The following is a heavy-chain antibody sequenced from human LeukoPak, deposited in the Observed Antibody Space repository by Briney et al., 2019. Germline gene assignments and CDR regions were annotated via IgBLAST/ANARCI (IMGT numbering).Heavy chain of an antibody. J-gene: IGHJ4*02. CDR1: GFTFSSYA. CDR2: ISYDGSNK. Sequence: GGSLRLSCAAPGFTFSSYAMHWVRQAPGKGLEWVAVISYDGSNKYYADSVKGRFTISRDNSKNTLYLQMNSLRAEDTAVYYCARDSADTAMATFDYWGQGTLVTVSS. V-gene: IGHV3-30-3*01. CDR3: ARDSADTAMATFDY. D-gene: IGHD5-18*01.